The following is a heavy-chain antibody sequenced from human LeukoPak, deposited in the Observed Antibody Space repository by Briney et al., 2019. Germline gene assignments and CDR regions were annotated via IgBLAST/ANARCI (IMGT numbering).Heavy chain of an antibody. V-gene: IGHV3-13*01. Sequence: GGSLRLSCAASGFTFSSYDMHWVRQATGKGLEWVSAIGTAGDTYYPGSVKGRFTISRENAKNSLYLQMNSLRAGDTAVYYCARALGATTLVDYWGQGTLVTVSS. J-gene: IGHJ4*02. D-gene: IGHD1-26*01. CDR1: GFTFSSYD. CDR3: ARALGATTLVDY. CDR2: IGTAGDT.